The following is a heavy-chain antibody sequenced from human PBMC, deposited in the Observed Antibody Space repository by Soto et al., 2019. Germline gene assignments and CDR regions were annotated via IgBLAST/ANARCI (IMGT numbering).Heavy chain of an antibody. CDR2: IWYDGSNK. CDR1: GFTFSSYG. V-gene: IGHV3-33*01. J-gene: IGHJ6*03. D-gene: IGHD2-2*01. CDR3: ARGPYCSSTSCYPSMGLYYYYYYMDV. Sequence: QVQLVESGGGVVQPGRSLRISCAASGFTFSSYGMHWVRQAPGKGLEWVAVIWYDGSNKYYADSVKGRFTISRDNSKNTLYMQMNSLRAEDTAVYYCARGPYCSSTSCYPSMGLYYYYYYMDVWGKGTTVTVSS.